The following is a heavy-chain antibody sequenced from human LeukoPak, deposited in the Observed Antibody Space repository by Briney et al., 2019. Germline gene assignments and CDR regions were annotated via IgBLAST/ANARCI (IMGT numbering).Heavy chain of an antibody. D-gene: IGHD6-13*01. V-gene: IGHV1-2*02. CDR2: INPNSGGT. J-gene: IGHJ5*02. Sequence: ASVKVFCKASGYTFTGYYMHWVRQAPGQGLEWMGWINPNSGGTNYAQKFQGRVTMTRDTSISTAYMELSRLRSDDTAVYYCARDYRGRGIVAAGAGNWFDPWGQGTLVTVSS. CDR3: ARDYRGRGIVAAGAGNWFDP. CDR1: GYTFTGYY.